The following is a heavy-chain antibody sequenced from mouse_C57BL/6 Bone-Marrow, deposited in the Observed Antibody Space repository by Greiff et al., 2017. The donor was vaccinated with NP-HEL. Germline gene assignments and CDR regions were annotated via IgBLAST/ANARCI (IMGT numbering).Heavy chain of an antibody. CDR3: ERLAYDGYDGFDY. V-gene: IGHV1-69*01. Sequence: QVQLQQPGAELVMPWASAKLSCKASGYTFTSYWMHWVKQRPGQGLEWIGEIDPSDSYTNYNQKFKGKSTLTVDKSSSTAYMQLSSLTSEDSAVYDCERLAYDGYDGFDYWGQGTTLTVSS. J-gene: IGHJ2*01. D-gene: IGHD2-3*01. CDR1: GYTFTSYW. CDR2: IDPSDSYT.